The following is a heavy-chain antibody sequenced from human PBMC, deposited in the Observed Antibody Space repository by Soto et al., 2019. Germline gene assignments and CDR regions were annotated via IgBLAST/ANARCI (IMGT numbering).Heavy chain of an antibody. CDR3: AKYGALATTTRNWLDP. J-gene: IGHJ5*02. Sequence: ASVKVSCKASGYIFVNYGIAWVRQAPGQGLEWMGWIITGNGDTKYSQKFQGRVTITRDTSASTAYMELSSLSSEDTAVYYCAKYGALATTTRNWLDPWGQGTLVTVSS. D-gene: IGHD1-26*01. CDR2: IITGNGDT. V-gene: IGHV1-3*04. CDR1: GYIFVNYG.